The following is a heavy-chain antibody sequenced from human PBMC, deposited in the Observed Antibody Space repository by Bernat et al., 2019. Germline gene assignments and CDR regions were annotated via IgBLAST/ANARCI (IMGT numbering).Heavy chain of an antibody. CDR3: AKFGLLTGYYPPRDAFDI. J-gene: IGHJ3*02. CDR1: GGSISSYY. V-gene: IGHV4-59*08. Sequence: QVQLQESGPGLVKPSETLSLTCTVSGGSISSYYWSWIRQPPGKGLEWIGYIYYSGSTNYNPSLKSRVTISVDTSKNQFSLKLSSVTAADTAVYYCAKFGLLTGYYPPRDAFDIWGQGTMVTVSS. CDR2: IYYSGST. D-gene: IGHD3-9*01.